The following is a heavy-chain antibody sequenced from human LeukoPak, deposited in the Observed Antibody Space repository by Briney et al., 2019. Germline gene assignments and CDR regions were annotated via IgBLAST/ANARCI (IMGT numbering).Heavy chain of an antibody. J-gene: IGHJ4*02. Sequence: ASVKVSCKASGYTFTSYGFSWVRQAPGQGLEWMGWISAYNGNTNYAQMLQGRVTMTTDTSTSTAYMELRSLRSDDTAVYYCARDCSSTSCYGFDYWGQGTLVTVSS. CDR2: ISAYNGNT. V-gene: IGHV1-18*01. CDR1: GYTFTSYG. D-gene: IGHD2-2*01. CDR3: ARDCSSTSCYGFDY.